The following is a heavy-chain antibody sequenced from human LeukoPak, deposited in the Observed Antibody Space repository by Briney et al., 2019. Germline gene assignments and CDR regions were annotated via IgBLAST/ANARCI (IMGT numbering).Heavy chain of an antibody. D-gene: IGHD5-12*01. CDR3: ARDDALVATGSFDY. J-gene: IGHJ4*02. V-gene: IGHV1-18*01. CDR1: GYTFSSYG. Sequence: GAPVKVSCKASGYTFSSYGINWVRQAPGQGLEWMGWISDYNGNTNYAQKLQGRVTMTTDTSTSTAYMELRSLRSDDTAVYYCARDDALVATGSFDYWGQGTLVTVSS. CDR2: ISDYNGNT.